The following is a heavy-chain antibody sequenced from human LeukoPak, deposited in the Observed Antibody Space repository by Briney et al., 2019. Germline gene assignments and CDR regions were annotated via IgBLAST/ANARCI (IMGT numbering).Heavy chain of an antibody. CDR1: GYTFTGYY. CDR2: ITPNSGGT. J-gene: IGHJ4*02. D-gene: IGHD2-2*01. Sequence: ASVKVSCKASGYTFTGYYMHWVRQAPGQGLEWMGGITPNSGGTNYAQKFQGRVTMTRDTSISTAYMELSRLRSDDTAVYYCARDQGYCSSTSCFDAGYWGQGTLVTVSS. CDR3: ARDQGYCSSTSCFDAGY. V-gene: IGHV1-2*02.